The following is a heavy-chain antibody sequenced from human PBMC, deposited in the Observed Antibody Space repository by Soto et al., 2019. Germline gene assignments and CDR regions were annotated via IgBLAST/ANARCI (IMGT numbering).Heavy chain of an antibody. V-gene: IGHV4-59*01. CDR1: GGSINSYY. CDR2: IYYSGNT. Sequence: PETLSLTCPVSGGSINSYYWSWIRQPPGKGLEWIGYIYYSGNTNYNPSLKSRVTISVDTSKNHFSLKLSSVTAADPAVDYCARDNNSGDSGDWFDPWGQGTLVTVSS. D-gene: IGHD4-17*01. CDR3: ARDNNSGDSGDWFDP. J-gene: IGHJ5*02.